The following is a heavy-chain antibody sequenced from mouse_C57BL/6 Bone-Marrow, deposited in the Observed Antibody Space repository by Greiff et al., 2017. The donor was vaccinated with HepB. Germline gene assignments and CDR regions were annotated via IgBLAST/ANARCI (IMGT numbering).Heavy chain of an antibody. CDR2: ISNLAYSI. J-gene: IGHJ3*01. CDR1: GFTFSDYG. CDR3: ARGGYYGFAY. Sequence: EVQLVESGGGLVQPGGSLKLSCAASGFTFSDYGMAWVRQAPRKGPEWVAFISNLAYSIYYADTVTGRFTISRENAKNTLYLEMSSLRSEDTAMYYCARGGYYGFAYWGQGTLVTVSA. D-gene: IGHD2-3*01. V-gene: IGHV5-15*01.